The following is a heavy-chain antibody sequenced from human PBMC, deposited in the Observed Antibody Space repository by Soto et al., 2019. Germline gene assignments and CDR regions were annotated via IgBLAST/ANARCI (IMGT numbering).Heavy chain of an antibody. D-gene: IGHD1-26*01. V-gene: IGHV1-46*02. CDR3: ARLYSGSRLDY. J-gene: IGHJ4*02. CDR1: GYTFNTYN. CDR2: INPSIGST. Sequence: QVQLVQSGAEVKKPGASVKVSCKASGYTFNTYNMYWVRQAPGQGLEWMGVINPSIGSTNYAQKSQGSVIMPRDTSTSTVYMELSTLRSDDTAVYYCARLYSGSRLDYWGQGTLVTVSS.